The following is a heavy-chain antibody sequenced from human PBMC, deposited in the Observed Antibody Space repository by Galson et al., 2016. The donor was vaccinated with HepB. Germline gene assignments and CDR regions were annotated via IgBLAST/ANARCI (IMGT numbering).Heavy chain of an antibody. CDR3: TTGPSSIWGIDAFAF. V-gene: IGHV1-24*01. D-gene: IGHD2-21*01. CDR1: AYTLTELS. CDR2: FDPEDGET. Sequence: SVKVSCKVSAYTLTELSMHWVRQAPGKGLEWMGNFDPEDGETIYAQKFQGRVTMTEDTSTHTAYMELSSLRSEDTAVYYCTTGPSSIWGIDAFAFWGQGTMVTVS. J-gene: IGHJ3*01.